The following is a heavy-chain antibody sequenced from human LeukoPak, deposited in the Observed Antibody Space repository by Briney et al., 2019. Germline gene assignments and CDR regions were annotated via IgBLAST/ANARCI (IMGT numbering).Heavy chain of an antibody. CDR2: INPNNGGT. CDR1: GYTFTGYY. J-gene: IGHJ4*02. D-gene: IGHD5-24*01. CDR3: ARMWNKSGYNYVDS. V-gene: IGHV1-2*06. Sequence: GASVKVSCKASGYTFTGYYMHWVRQARGQGLEWMGRINPNNGGTKYAQKFQGRVTMTRDTSISTAYMELSRLRSDDTAVYYCARMWNKSGYNYVDSWGQGALVTVSS.